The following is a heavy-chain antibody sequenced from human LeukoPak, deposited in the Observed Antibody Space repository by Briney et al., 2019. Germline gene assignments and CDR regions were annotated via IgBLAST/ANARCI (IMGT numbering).Heavy chain of an antibody. J-gene: IGHJ4*02. D-gene: IGHD3-10*01. Sequence: SETLSLTCAVYGGSFSGYYWSWICQPPGKGLEWIGEINHSGSTNYNPSLKSRVTISVDTSKNQFSLKLSSVTAADTAVYYCAFQGVTAGLINSGYDYWGQGTLVTVSS. V-gene: IGHV4-34*01. CDR1: GGSFSGYY. CDR2: INHSGST. CDR3: AFQGVTAGLINSGYDY.